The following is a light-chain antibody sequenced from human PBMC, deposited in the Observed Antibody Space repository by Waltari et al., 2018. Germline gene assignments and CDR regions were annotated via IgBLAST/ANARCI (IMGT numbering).Light chain of an antibody. Sequence: DIQMTQSPSTLSASVGDRVTITCRASQSISNWLAWYQQKPGKAPKVLIYKASTLESGVPSRFSGGGSRTEFTLTISSLQPDDSATYYCQQYNSYCTFGQGTKLEIK. V-gene: IGKV1-5*03. J-gene: IGKJ2*02. CDR2: KAS. CDR1: QSISNW. CDR3: QQYNSYCT.